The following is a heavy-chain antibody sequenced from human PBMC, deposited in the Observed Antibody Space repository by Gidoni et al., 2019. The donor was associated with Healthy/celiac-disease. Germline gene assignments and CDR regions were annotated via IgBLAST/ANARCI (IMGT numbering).Heavy chain of an antibody. D-gene: IGHD6-19*01. CDR1: GYTFTGSY. CDR3: ARVGSPLGYSSGWSPFDN. V-gene: IGHV1-2*06. CDR2: INPNSGGT. Sequence: QVQLVQSGAEVKKPGASVKVSCKASGYTFTGSYMHWVRQAPGQGLEWMGRINPNSGGTNYAQKFQGRVTMTRDTSISTVYMELSRLRSDDTAVYYCARVGSPLGYSSGWSPFDNWGQGTLVTVSS. J-gene: IGHJ4*02.